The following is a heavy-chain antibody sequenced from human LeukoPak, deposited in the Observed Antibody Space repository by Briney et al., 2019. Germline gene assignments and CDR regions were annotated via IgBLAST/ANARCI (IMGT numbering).Heavy chain of an antibody. D-gene: IGHD2/OR15-2a*01. CDR3: ARDNNLYYYYMDV. CDR1: GFTFSDYY. Sequence: GGSLRLSCAASGFTFSDYYMSWIRQAPGKGLEWVSYISSSGSTIYYADSVKGRFTISRDNAKNSLYLQMNSLRAEDTAVYYCARDNNLYYYYMDVWGKGTTVTVSS. V-gene: IGHV3-11*04. CDR2: ISSSGSTI. J-gene: IGHJ6*03.